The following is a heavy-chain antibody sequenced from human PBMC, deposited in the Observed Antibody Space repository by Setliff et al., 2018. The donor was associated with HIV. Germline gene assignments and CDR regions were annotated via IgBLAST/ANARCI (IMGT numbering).Heavy chain of an antibody. CDR1: VFTFNNYG. CDR2: IRYDGSQK. CDR3: ARQGNWEFDY. J-gene: IGHJ4*02. Sequence: PGGSLRLSCAASVFTFNNYGMNWVRQAPGKGLEWVAFIRYDGSQKYYVDSVKCRFTISRDNSKNSLYPQMISLRAEDTALYYCARQGNWEFDYWGQGTLVTVSS. V-gene: IGHV3-33*01. D-gene: IGHD7-27*01.